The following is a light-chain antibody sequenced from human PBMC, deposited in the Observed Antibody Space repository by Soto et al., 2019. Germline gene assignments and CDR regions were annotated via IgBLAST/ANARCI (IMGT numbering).Light chain of an antibody. Sequence: EIVLTQSPVTLSLSPGERATLSCRSSQIISSSYLAWYQQKLGQAPRLLIFGASSRATGVPDRFSGSGSGTDFTLTISRLEPEEFAVYYCQLYSSSPWTFGQGTKVEIK. CDR3: QLYSSSPWT. CDR1: QIISSSY. J-gene: IGKJ1*01. CDR2: GAS. V-gene: IGKV3-20*01.